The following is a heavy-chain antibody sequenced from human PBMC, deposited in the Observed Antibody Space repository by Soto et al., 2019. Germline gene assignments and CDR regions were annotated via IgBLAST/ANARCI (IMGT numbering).Heavy chain of an antibody. Sequence: QVRLRESGPQVVKPSATLSLNCNVSGGAFRSYFWSWIRQSPGTGLEWNGNIHSSGRSNYNPSFKSRVSMSLDPSKNQFSVRLTSVTPADTAVYYCARDDPFDPWGQGILVTVSS. V-gene: IGHV4-59*01. CDR1: GGAFRSYF. CDR3: ARDDPFDP. J-gene: IGHJ5*02. CDR2: IHSSGRS.